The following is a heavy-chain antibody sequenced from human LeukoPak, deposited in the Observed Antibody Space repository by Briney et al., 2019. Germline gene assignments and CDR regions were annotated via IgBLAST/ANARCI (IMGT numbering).Heavy chain of an antibody. CDR2: TYYRSKWYN. D-gene: IGHD1-26*01. V-gene: IGHV6-1*01. J-gene: IGHJ3*02. CDR3: VRGGSPSSYAFDI. Sequence: SQTLSLTCAISGDSVSSNSAAWNWIRQSPSRGLEWLGRTYYRSKWYNEYAVSVKSRININPDTSKNQFSLQLNSVTPEDTAVYYCVRGGSPSSYAFDIWGQGTMVTVSS. CDR1: GDSVSSNSAA.